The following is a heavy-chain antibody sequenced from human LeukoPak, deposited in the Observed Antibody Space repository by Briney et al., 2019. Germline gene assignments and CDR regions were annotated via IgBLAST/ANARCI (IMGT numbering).Heavy chain of an antibody. CDR1: GFTFSSYA. Sequence: GGSLRLSCAASGFTFSSYAMSWVRQAPGKGLEWVSVIYSGGSTYYADSVKGRFTISRDNSKNTLYLQMNSLRAEDTAVYYCARSSLLWFGELLSAAFDIWGQGTMVTVSS. D-gene: IGHD3-10*01. CDR2: IYSGGST. V-gene: IGHV3-66*01. J-gene: IGHJ3*02. CDR3: ARSSLLWFGELLSAAFDI.